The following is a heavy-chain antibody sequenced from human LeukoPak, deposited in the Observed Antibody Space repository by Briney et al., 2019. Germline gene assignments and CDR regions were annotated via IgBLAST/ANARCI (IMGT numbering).Heavy chain of an antibody. V-gene: IGHV3-11*01. D-gene: IGHD6-13*01. CDR3: ARDADSIAAARGASDY. J-gene: IGHJ4*02. CDR2: ISSSGSTI. CDR1: GFTFSDYY. Sequence: GGSLRLSCAASGFTFSDYYMSWIRQAPGKGLEWVSYISSSGSTIYYADSVKGRFTISRDNAKNSLYLQMNSLRAEDTAVYYCARDADSIAAARGASDYWGQGTLVTVSS.